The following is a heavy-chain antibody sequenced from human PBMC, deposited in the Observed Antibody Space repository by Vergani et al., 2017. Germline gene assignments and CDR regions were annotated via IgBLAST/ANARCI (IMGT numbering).Heavy chain of an antibody. V-gene: IGHV1-69*04. CDR3: AREVPYCSGGSCFHNPFDY. D-gene: IGHD2-15*01. J-gene: IGHJ4*02. CDR2: IISILGIA. Sequence: QVQLVQSGAEVKKPGSSVKVSCKASGGTFSSYTISWVRQAPGQGLEWMGRIISILGIANYAQKFQGRVTITADKSTSTAYMELSSLRSEDTAVYYCAREVPYCSGGSCFHNPFDYWGQGTLVTVSS. CDR1: GGTFSSYT.